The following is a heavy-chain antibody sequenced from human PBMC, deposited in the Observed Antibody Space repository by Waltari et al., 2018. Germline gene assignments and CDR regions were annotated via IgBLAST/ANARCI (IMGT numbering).Heavy chain of an antibody. J-gene: IGHJ6*02. CDR2: IIPIFGTA. Sequence: QVQLVQSGAEVKKPGSSVKVSCKASGGTFSSYAISWVRQAPGQGLEWMGGIIPIFGTANYAQKFQGRVTITADESTSTAYRELSSLRSEDTAVYYCARSRIVATIWNYYYGMDVWGQGTTVTVSS. D-gene: IGHD5-12*01. V-gene: IGHV1-69*01. CDR1: GGTFSSYA. CDR3: ARSRIVATIWNYYYGMDV.